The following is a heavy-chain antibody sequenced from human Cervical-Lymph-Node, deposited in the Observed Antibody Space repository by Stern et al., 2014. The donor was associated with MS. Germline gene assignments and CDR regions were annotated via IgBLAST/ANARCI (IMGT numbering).Heavy chain of an antibody. J-gene: IGHJ6*02. CDR1: GFTFSSYG. D-gene: IGHD5-12*01. Sequence: QVQLVQSGGGVVQPGRSLRLSCAASGFTFSSYGMHWVRQAPGKGLEWVAVIWYDGSNKYYADSVKGRFTISRDNSKNTLYLQMNSLRAEDTAVYYCARGLGAANYYYGMDVWGQGTTVTVSS. V-gene: IGHV3-33*01. CDR2: IWYDGSNK. CDR3: ARGLGAANYYYGMDV.